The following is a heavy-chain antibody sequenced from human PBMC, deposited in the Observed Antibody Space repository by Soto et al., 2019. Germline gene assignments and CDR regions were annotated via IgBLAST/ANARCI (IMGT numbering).Heavy chain of an antibody. CDR2: IIPIFGTA. D-gene: IGHD5-18*01. V-gene: IGHV1-69*13. J-gene: IGHJ3*02. CDR3: ARDVDTAMVTAFDI. CDR1: GGTFSSYA. Sequence: ASVKVSCKASGGTFSSYAISWVRQAPGQGLEWMGGIIPIFGTANYAQKFQGRVTITADESTSTAYMELSSLRSEDTAVYYCARDVDTAMVTAFDIWGQGTMVTVSS.